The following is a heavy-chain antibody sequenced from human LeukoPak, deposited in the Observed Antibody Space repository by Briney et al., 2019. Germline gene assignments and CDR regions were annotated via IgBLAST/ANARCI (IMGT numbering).Heavy chain of an antibody. CDR2: ISNSGGST. J-gene: IGHJ4*02. CDR1: GFTFSSYA. Sequence: PGGSLRLSCAASGFTFSSYALSWVRQAPGKGLEWVSAISNSGGSTYYADSVKGRFTISRDNSKNTLHLQMNSLRAEDTAVYYCANTYSSGRRSWGYWGQGTMVTVSS. CDR3: ANTYSSGRRSWGY. V-gene: IGHV3-23*01. D-gene: IGHD6-19*01.